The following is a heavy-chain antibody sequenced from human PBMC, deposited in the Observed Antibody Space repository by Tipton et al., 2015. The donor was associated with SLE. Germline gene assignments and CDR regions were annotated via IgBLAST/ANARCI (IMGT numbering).Heavy chain of an antibody. D-gene: IGHD3-10*01. J-gene: IGHJ3*02. Sequence: TLSLTCAVYGGSFSGYYWSWIRQPPGKGLEWIGESNHSGSTNYNPSLKSRVTISVDTSKNQFSLKLTSVTAADTAVYYCARDTAHYGSGDGAFDIWGQGTMVTVSS. CDR3: ARDTAHYGSGDGAFDI. CDR1: GGSFSGYY. V-gene: IGHV4-34*09. CDR2: SNHSGST.